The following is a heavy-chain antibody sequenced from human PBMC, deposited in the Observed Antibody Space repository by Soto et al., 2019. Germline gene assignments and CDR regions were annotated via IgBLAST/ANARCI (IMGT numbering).Heavy chain of an antibody. CDR2: IVVGSGNT. J-gene: IGHJ3*02. D-gene: IGHD3-10*01. CDR3: AAVYYYSDAFDI. Sequence: ASVKVSCKASGFTFTSSAMQWVRQARGQRLEWIGWIVVGSGNTNYAQKFQERVTITRDMSTSTAYMELGSLRSEDTAVYYCAAVYYYSDAFDIWGQGTMVTVSS. V-gene: IGHV1-58*02. CDR1: GFTFTSSA.